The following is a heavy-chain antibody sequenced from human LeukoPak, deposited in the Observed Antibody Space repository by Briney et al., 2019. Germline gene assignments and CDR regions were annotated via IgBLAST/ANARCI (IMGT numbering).Heavy chain of an antibody. J-gene: IGHJ4*02. D-gene: IGHD4-17*01. CDR2: ISGSGGST. CDR3: AGVSYGDYPFSPFDY. Sequence: GGSLRLSCAASGFTFSSYAMSWVRQAPGKGLEWVSAISGSGGSTYYADSVKGRFTISRDNSKNTLYLQMNSLRAEDTAVYYCAGVSYGDYPFSPFDYWGQGTLVTVSS. V-gene: IGHV3-23*01. CDR1: GFTFSSYA.